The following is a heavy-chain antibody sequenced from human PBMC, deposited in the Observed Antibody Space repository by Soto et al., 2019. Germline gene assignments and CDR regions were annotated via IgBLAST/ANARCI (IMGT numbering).Heavy chain of an antibody. CDR1: GFTFSSDA. V-gene: IGHV3-23*01. J-gene: IGHJ4*02. Sequence: EVQLLESGGGLVQPGGSLRLSCAASGFTFSSDAMSWVRQAPGKGLEWVSAISGSGGSTYYADSVKGRFTISRDNSKNTLYLQMNSLRAEDTAVYYCAKVSSFSLEWLLLDYWGQGTLVTVSS. D-gene: IGHD3-3*01. CDR2: ISGSGGST. CDR3: AKVSSFSLEWLLLDY.